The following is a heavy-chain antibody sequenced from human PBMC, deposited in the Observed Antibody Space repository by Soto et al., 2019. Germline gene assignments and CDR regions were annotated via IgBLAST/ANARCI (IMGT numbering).Heavy chain of an antibody. CDR3: ARVVDTAMVFFDY. V-gene: IGHV4-30-4*01. J-gene: IGHJ4*02. D-gene: IGHD5-18*01. CDR1: GGSISSGDYY. Sequence: SETLSLTCTVSGGSISSGDYYWSWIRQPPGKGLEWIGYIYYSGSTYYNPSLKSRVTISVDTSKNQFSLKLSSVTAADTAVYHCARVVDTAMVFFDYWGQGTLVTVPS. CDR2: IYYSGST.